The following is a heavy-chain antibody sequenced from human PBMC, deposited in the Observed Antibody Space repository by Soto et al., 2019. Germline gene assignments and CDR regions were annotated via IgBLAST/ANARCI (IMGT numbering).Heavy chain of an antibody. J-gene: IGHJ4*02. CDR1: GFTFSGSA. CDR2: IRSKANSYAT. CDR3: TSPSHFDIYSSSWYEDY. D-gene: IGHD6-13*01. V-gene: IGHV3-73*01. Sequence: PGGSLRLSCAASGFTFSGSAMHWVRQASGKGLEWVGRIRSKANSYATAYAASVKGRFTISRDDSKNTAYLQMNSLKTEDTAVYYCTSPSHFDIYSSSWYEDYWGQGTLVTVSS.